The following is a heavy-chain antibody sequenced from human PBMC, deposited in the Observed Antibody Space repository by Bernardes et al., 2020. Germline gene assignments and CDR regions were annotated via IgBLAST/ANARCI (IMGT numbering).Heavy chain of an antibody. Sequence: SGPTLLKPTQTLTLTCTFSGFSLSTSGVGVGWIRQPPGKALEWLALIYWDDDKRYSPSLKSRLTITKDTSKNQVVLTMTNMDPVDTATYYCASPTYCGGDCYPLQFDYWGQGTLVTVSS. CDR2: IYWDDDK. V-gene: IGHV2-5*02. J-gene: IGHJ4*02. CDR3: ASPTYCGGDCYPLQFDY. D-gene: IGHD2-21*01. CDR1: GFSLSTSGVG.